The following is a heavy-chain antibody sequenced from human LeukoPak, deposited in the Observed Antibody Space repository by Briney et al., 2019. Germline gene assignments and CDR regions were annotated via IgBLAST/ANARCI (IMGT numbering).Heavy chain of an antibody. CDR3: AKKGIERLDPAATKGMAKDCFDP. D-gene: IGHD2-2*01. Sequence: GGSLRLSCAASGFTFSSYAMSWVRQAPGKGLEWVSAISGSGGSTYYADSVKGRFTISRDNSKNKLYLQMNSLRAEDTAVYYCAKKGIERLDPAATKGMAKDCFDPWGQGTLVTVSS. V-gene: IGHV3-23*01. CDR2: ISGSGGST. CDR1: GFTFSSYA. J-gene: IGHJ5*02.